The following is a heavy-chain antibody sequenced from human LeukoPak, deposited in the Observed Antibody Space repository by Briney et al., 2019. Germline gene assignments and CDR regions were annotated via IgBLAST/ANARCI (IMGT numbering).Heavy chain of an antibody. CDR2: ISSSGNTK. CDR3: ARDRSGSYYYYYGMDV. CDR1: GFTFSDFY. Sequence: PGGSLRLSCAASGFTFSDFYMSWIRQAPGKGLEWVSYISSSGNTKYYADSVKGRFTISRDNAKNSLYLQMNSLRAEDTAVYYCARDRSGSYYYYYGMDVWGQGTTVTVSS. V-gene: IGHV3-11*04. D-gene: IGHD1-26*01. J-gene: IGHJ6*02.